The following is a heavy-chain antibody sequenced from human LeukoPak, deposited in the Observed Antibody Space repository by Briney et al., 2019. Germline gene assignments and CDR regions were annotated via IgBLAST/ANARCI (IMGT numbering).Heavy chain of an antibody. CDR2: ISGSGGST. D-gene: IGHD3-10*01. Sequence: PGGSLRLSCAASGFTFSSYAMSWVRQAPGKGLEWVSAISGSGGSTYYADSVKGRFTISRDNSKNTLYLQMNSLRAEDKAVYYCAKAAYPEWFGELVCYFDYWGQGTLVTVSS. V-gene: IGHV3-23*01. J-gene: IGHJ4*02. CDR1: GFTFSSYA. CDR3: AKAAYPEWFGELVCYFDY.